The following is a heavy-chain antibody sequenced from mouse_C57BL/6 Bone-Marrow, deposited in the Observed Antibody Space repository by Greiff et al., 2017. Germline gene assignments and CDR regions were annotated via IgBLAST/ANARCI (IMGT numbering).Heavy chain of an antibody. V-gene: IGHV1-18*01. CDR2: INPNNGGT. CDR3: ARSYYYGSREVYAMDY. CDR1: GYTFTDYN. Sequence: VQLQQSGPELVKPGASVKIPCKASGYTFTDYNMDWVKQSIGKSLEWIGDINPNNGGTIYNQKFKGKATLTVDKSSSTAYMELRSLTSEDTAVYYCARSYYYGSREVYAMDYWGQGTSVTVSS. J-gene: IGHJ4*01. D-gene: IGHD1-1*01.